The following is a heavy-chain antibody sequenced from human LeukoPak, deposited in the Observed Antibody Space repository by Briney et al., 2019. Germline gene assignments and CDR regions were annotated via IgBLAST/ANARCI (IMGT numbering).Heavy chain of an antibody. Sequence: ASVKVSCKASGYTFTSYDINWVRQATGQGLEWMGWMNPNSGNTGYAQKFQGRVTMTRNTSISTAYMELSSLRSEDTAVYYCARGPVRLGELSLPYYFDYWGQGTLVTVSS. V-gene: IGHV1-8*01. CDR3: ARGPVRLGELSLPYYFDY. D-gene: IGHD3-16*02. J-gene: IGHJ4*02. CDR2: MNPNSGNT. CDR1: GYTFTSYD.